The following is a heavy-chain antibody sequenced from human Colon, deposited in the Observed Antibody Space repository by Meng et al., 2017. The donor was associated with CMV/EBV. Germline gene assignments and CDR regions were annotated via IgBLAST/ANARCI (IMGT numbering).Heavy chain of an antibody. J-gene: IGHJ4*02. CDR2: INPNSGET. V-gene: IGHV1-2*06. D-gene: IGHD4-17*01. CDR1: GYTFITHA. CDR3: ARVYGDYLFDY. Sequence: QVQLVQSGAEVKKPGASVKVSCKASGYTFITHAINWVRQAPGQGLEWMGRINPNSGETDYAQKFQGRVTMTRDTSISTAYMELSRLTSDDSAVYYCARVYGDYLFDYWGQGTLVTVSS.